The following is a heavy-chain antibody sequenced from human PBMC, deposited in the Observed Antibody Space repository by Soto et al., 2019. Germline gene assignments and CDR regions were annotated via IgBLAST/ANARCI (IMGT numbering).Heavy chain of an antibody. CDR1: GFAFTSSA. J-gene: IGHJ3*01. Sequence: SLSCAASGFAFTSSAMSWCPQGPGQGQEWVSGISGSGVSTYSADSVKGRFTMSRDNSKNTVYLQMSSLRAEDTAVYYCAKADRGAATYYDAFDLWGQATIVTLS. V-gene: IGHV3-23*01. D-gene: IGHD3-10*01. CDR3: AKADRGAATYYDAFDL. CDR2: ISGSGVST.